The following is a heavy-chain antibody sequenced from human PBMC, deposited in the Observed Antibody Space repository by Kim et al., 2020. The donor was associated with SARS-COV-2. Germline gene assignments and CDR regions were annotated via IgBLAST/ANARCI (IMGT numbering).Heavy chain of an antibody. Sequence: SETLSLTCAVYGGSFSGYYWSWIRQPPGKGLEWIGEINHSGSTNYNPSLKSRVTISVDTSKNQFSLKLSSVTAADTAVYYCARGLRGKWFGATHLYNWFDPWGQGTLVTVSS. CDR3: ARGLRGKWFGATHLYNWFDP. J-gene: IGHJ5*02. CDR1: GGSFSGYY. D-gene: IGHD3-10*01. CDR2: INHSGST. V-gene: IGHV4-34*01.